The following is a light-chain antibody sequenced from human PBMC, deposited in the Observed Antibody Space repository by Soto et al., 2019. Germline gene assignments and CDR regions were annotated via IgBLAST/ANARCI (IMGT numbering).Light chain of an antibody. J-gene: IGLJ1*01. CDR1: SSNIGAGYE. CDR2: ENN. V-gene: IGLV1-40*01. CDR3: QSYDSSLSGYV. Sequence: QSVLTQPPSVSEAPGQRVTISCTGSSSNIGAGYEAHWYQQVPGTAPKLLIYENNNRPSGVPDRFSGSKSVTSASLAITGLQPEHEAEYYCQSYDSSLSGYVFGTGTKLTVL.